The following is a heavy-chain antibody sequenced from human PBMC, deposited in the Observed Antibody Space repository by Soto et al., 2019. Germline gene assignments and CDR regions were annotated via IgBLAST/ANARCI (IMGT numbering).Heavy chain of an antibody. Sequence: GGSLRLSCAVAGFYFNNYGINWVRQAPGKGLEWVSSVSKSDYTYYSDSVKGRFTISRDNAKNSVSLQMNSLRPEDTAVYYCAREDSIIIPAVSDFWGQGALVTVSS. V-gene: IGHV3-21*01. CDR1: GFYFNNYG. J-gene: IGHJ4*02. CDR3: AREDSIIIPAVSDF. CDR2: VSKSDYT. D-gene: IGHD2-2*01.